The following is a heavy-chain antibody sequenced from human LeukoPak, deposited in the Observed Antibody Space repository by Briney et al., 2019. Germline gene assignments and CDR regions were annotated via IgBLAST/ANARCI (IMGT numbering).Heavy chain of an antibody. CDR1: GFTFSSYA. V-gene: IGHV3-30*04. CDR2: ISYDGSNK. J-gene: IGHJ4*02. CDR3: ARDGFDY. Sequence: GGSLRLSCAASGFTFSSYAMYWVRQAPGKGLEWVAVISYDGSNKYYADSVKGRFTISRDNSKNTLYLQMNSLRAEDTAVYYCARDGFDYWGQGTLVTVSS.